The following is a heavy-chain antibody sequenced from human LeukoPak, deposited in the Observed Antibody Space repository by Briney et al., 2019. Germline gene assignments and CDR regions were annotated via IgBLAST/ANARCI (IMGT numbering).Heavy chain of an antibody. Sequence: SETLSLTCTVSGGSINSSSYYWGWIRQPPGKGLEWIGNIYYSGSTYDNPSFKSRVTISVDTSKNHFSLRLSSVTAADTAVYYCARVDSSGPIDHWGQGTLVTVSS. CDR3: ARVDSSGPIDH. CDR1: GGSINSSSYY. J-gene: IGHJ4*02. D-gene: IGHD6-19*01. V-gene: IGHV4-39*02. CDR2: IYYSGST.